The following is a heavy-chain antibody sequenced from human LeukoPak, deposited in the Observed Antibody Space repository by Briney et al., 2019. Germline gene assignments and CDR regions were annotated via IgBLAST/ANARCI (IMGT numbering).Heavy chain of an antibody. J-gene: IGHJ4*02. Sequence: GGSLRLSCAASGFTFSSYSMNWVRQAPGKGLGWVSSISTGSSYIYYADSVKGRFTVSRDNAKNSLYLQMNSLRAEDTAVYYCAKDIAQGYTFGSIEQDYWGQGTLVTVSS. V-gene: IGHV3-21*04. CDR2: ISTGSSYI. CDR3: AKDIAQGYTFGSIEQDY. CDR1: GFTFSSYS. D-gene: IGHD5-18*01.